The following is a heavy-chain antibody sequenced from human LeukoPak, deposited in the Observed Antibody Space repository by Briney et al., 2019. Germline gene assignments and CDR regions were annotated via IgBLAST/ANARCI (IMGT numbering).Heavy chain of an antibody. V-gene: IGHV3-21*01. Sequence: GVSLRLSCAASGFTFSTYAMSWVRQAPGKGLEWVSSISSSSIYIYYADSVKGRFTISRDNAKNSLYLQMNSLRAEDTAVYYCARDPSGSYYRFDYWGQGTLVTVSS. CDR2: ISSSSIYI. CDR1: GFTFSTYA. J-gene: IGHJ4*02. D-gene: IGHD1-26*01. CDR3: ARDPSGSYYRFDY.